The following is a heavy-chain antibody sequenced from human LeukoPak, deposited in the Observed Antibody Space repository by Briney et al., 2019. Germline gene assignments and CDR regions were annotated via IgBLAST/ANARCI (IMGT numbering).Heavy chain of an antibody. D-gene: IGHD3-22*01. CDR3: ARDISSGYYDAFDM. CDR2: IYSGGST. CDR1: GFTVNSIY. J-gene: IGHJ3*02. V-gene: IGHV3-66*01. Sequence: GVTVRLSCAASGFTVNSIYMRWVPQAPGKGRVGVSIIYSGGSTYYADSVKGRFTISRDNSKYTLYLQMNRLRAEDTAVYYCARDISSGYYDAFDMWGEGTMVTVS.